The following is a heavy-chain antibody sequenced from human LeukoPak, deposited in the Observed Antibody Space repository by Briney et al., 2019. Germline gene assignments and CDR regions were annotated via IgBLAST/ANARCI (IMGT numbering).Heavy chain of an antibody. V-gene: IGHV1-2*02. CDR2: INPNSGGT. J-gene: IGHJ2*01. CDR1: GYIFTGYY. CDR3: ATGPGKYYYDTSSYSGFHCYFDL. D-gene: IGHD3-22*01. Sequence: ASVKVSCKASGYIFTGYYMHWVRQAPGQGLEWMEWINPNSGGTSYAQKFQGRVTMTRDTSISTAYMELSRLRSDDTAVYYCATGPGKYYYDTSSYSGFHCYFDLWGRGTLVTVSS.